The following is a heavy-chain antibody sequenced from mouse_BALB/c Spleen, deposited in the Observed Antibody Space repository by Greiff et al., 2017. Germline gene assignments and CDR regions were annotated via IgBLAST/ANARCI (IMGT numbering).Heavy chain of an antibody. CDR3: TSRDGYDGGNYAMDY. J-gene: IGHJ4*01. CDR1: GFTFSNYW. Sequence: EVQVVESGGGLVQPGGSMKLSCVASGFTFSNYWMNWVRQSPEKGLEWVAEIRLKSNNYATHYAESVKGRFTISRDDSKSSVYLQMNNLRAEDTGIYYCTSRDGYDGGNYAMDYWGQGTSVTVSS. D-gene: IGHD2-2*01. V-gene: IGHV6-6*02. CDR2: IRLKSNNYAT.